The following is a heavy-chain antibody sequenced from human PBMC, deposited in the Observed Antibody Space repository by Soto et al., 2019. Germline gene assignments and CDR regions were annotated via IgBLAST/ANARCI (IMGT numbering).Heavy chain of an antibody. CDR2: IQQDGSEK. CDR1: GFTFSSFW. D-gene: IGHD3-22*01. CDR3: ARHGVDGITMIVGVMGKDFFDY. V-gene: IGHV3-7*01. Sequence: GGSLRLSCAASGFTFSSFWMSWVRQAPGQGLEWVASIQQDGSEKYYVDSVKGRFTISRDNAKNSLYLQMNSLRAEDTAVYYCARHGVDGITMIVGVMGKDFFDYWGQGTQVTVSS. J-gene: IGHJ4*02.